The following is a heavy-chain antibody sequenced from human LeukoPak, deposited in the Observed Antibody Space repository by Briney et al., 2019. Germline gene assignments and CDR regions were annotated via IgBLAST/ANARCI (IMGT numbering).Heavy chain of an antibody. CDR3: AREAAAGTDLRG. J-gene: IGHJ4*02. V-gene: IGHV1-2*02. CDR2: INPNSGGT. Sequence: ASVTVSCKASVYTFICYYMHWVRQAPGKAREGMGWINPNSGGTNYAQKFQSRVTMTRDTSISTAYMELSRLRSDDTAVYYCAREAAAGTDLRGWGPGTLVTAS. D-gene: IGHD6-13*01. CDR1: VYTFICYY.